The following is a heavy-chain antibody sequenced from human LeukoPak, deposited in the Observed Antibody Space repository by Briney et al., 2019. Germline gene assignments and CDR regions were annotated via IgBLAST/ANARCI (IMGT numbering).Heavy chain of an antibody. CDR3: ARDHDYGDYYFDY. CDR2: ISSSSSYI. V-gene: IGHV3-21*04. D-gene: IGHD4-17*01. Sequence: PGGSLRLSCAASGFTFSSYSMNWVRQAPGKGLEWVSSISSSSSYIYYADSVKGRFTISRDNAKNSLYLQMNSLRAEDTALYYCARDHDYGDYYFDYWGQGTLVTVSS. CDR1: GFTFSSYS. J-gene: IGHJ4*02.